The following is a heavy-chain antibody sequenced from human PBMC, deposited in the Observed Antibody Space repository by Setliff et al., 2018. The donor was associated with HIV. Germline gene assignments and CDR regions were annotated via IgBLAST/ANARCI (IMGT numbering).Heavy chain of an antibody. D-gene: IGHD6-13*01. CDR1: GYMFNNYW. CDR2: IDPGDSDT. CDR3: ARQRPPGYSSPYTIEY. V-gene: IGHV5-51*01. J-gene: IGHJ4*02. Sequence: GESLKISCKGSGYMFNNYWIAWLRQVPGKGLEWMGIIDPGDSDTRYTPSYQGSIIMSIDRFRSTAYLQWRSLTPSDSALYYCARQRPPGYSSPYTIEYWGQGTLVTVSS.